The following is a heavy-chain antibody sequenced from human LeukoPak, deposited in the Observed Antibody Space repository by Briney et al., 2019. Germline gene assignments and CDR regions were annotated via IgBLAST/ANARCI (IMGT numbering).Heavy chain of an antibody. CDR1: GYSLTSYW. V-gene: IGHV5-51*01. Sequence: GESLKISCKGSGYSLTSYWIGWVRQMPGKGLEWMGIIYPGDSDTRYSPSFQGQVTISADKSISTAYLQWSSLKASDTAVYYCAREQKTSSPENGFDYWGQGTLVTVSS. J-gene: IGHJ4*02. CDR2: IYPGDSDT. CDR3: AREQKTSSPENGFDY. D-gene: IGHD2-2*01.